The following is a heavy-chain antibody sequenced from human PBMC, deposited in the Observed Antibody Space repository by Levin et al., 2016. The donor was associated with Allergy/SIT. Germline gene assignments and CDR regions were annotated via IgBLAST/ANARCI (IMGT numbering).Heavy chain of an antibody. CDR1: GFTFGTYV. Sequence: GESLKISCTASGFTFGTYVMSWVRQAPGKGLEWVAAISGGSGTTYYADSVKGRFTISRDNSKKTLYLQMTGLRAEDTAVYYCAKPAKLELRPYYFDFWGQGTLVTVSS. V-gene: IGHV3-23*01. J-gene: IGHJ4*02. D-gene: IGHD1-7*01. CDR3: AKPAKLELRPYYFDF. CDR2: ISGGSGTT.